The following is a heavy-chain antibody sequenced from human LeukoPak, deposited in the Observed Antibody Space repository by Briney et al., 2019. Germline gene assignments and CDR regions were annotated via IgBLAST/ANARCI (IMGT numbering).Heavy chain of an antibody. J-gene: IGHJ4*02. D-gene: IGHD6-19*01. V-gene: IGHV1-18*04. Sequence: GASVKVSCKASGYTFTGYYMHWVRQAPGQGLEWMGWISAYNGNTNYAQKLQGRVTMTTDTSTSTAYMELRSLRSDDTAVYYCARREQWLVGDDYWGQGTLVTVYS. CDR2: ISAYNGNT. CDR1: GYTFTGYY. CDR3: ARREQWLVGDDY.